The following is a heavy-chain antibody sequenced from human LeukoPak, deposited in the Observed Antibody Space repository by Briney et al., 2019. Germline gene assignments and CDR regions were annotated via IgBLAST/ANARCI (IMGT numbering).Heavy chain of an antibody. J-gene: IGHJ3*02. CDR2: IYYSGST. V-gene: IGHV4-59*01. D-gene: IGHD3-22*01. Sequence: SETLSLTCTVSGDSITNYYWNWIRQPPGKGLEWIGYIYYSGSTNYNPSLKSRVTISVDTSKNQFSLKLSSVTAADTAVYYCARAPPNYDSSGYRDHGAFDIWGQGTMVTVSS. CDR3: ARAPPNYDSSGYRDHGAFDI. CDR1: GDSITNYY.